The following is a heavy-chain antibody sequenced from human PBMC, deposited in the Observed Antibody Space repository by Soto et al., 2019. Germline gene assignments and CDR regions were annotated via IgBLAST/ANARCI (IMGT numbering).Heavy chain of an antibody. CDR1: GGSISSYY. Sequence: QVQLQESGPGLVKPSETLSLTCTVSGGSISSYYWSWIRQPPGKGLEWIGYIYYSGSTNYNPSLKSRVTISVDTSTNQVSLKLSSVTAADTAVYYCAREGLTGTIGLYYYYGMDVWGQGTTVTVSS. J-gene: IGHJ6*02. V-gene: IGHV4-59*01. D-gene: IGHD1-7*01. CDR2: IYYSGST. CDR3: AREGLTGTIGLYYYYGMDV.